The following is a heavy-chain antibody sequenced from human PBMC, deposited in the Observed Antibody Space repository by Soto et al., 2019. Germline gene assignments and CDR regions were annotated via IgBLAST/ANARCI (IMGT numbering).Heavy chain of an antibody. J-gene: IGHJ6*02. CDR1: GFTFSSCA. CDR2: IIDSGAST. CDR3: AKGRSYYYYYGVDV. Sequence: GGSLRLSCAAPGFTFSSCALGWVRPAPGKGLEWVSDIIDSGASTYYADSVKGRFTISRDNSKSTLYLQMNSLRAEDTALYYCAKGRSYYYYYGVDVWGQGTTVTVSS. V-gene: IGHV3-23*01.